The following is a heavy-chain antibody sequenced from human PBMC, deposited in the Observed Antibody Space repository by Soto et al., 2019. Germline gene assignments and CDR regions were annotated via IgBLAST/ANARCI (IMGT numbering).Heavy chain of an antibody. D-gene: IGHD1-7*01. CDR1: GYTFTSYG. V-gene: IGHV1-18*01. CDR2: ISAYNGNT. J-gene: IGHJ5*01. Sequence: ASVTVSCKASGYTFTSYGISWVRQAPGQGLEWMGWISAYNGNTNYAQKLQGRVTMTTDTSTSTAYMELRSLRSDDTAVYYCARNYKKTGTTWWFDSWGHGTLVTVSS. CDR3: ARNYKKTGTTWWFDS.